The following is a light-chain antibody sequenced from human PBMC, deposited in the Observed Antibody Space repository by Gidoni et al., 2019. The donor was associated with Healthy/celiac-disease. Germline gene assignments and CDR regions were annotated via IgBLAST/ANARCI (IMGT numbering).Light chain of an antibody. Sequence: EIVLTQIPGTLSLSPGERATLSCRASQSVSSSYLAWYQQNPGQAPRLLIYGASSRATGIPDRFSGSGSGTDFTLTISRLEPEDFAVYYCQQYGSSRTFXQXTKVEIK. CDR2: GAS. CDR3: QQYGSSRT. J-gene: IGKJ1*01. CDR1: QSVSSSY. V-gene: IGKV3-20*01.